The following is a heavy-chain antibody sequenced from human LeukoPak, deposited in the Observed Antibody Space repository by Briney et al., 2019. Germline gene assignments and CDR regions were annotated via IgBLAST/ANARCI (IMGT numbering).Heavy chain of an antibody. D-gene: IGHD1-1*01. CDR1: GFTFSSYG. J-gene: IGHJ4*02. CDR2: IWYDGSNK. Sequence: PGRSLRLSCEASGFTFSSYGMHWVRQAPGKGLEWVAVIWYDGSNKYYADSVKGRFTISRDNSKNTLYLQMNSLRAEDTAVYYCARDGGQRTMDWGQGTLVTVSS. V-gene: IGHV3-33*01. CDR3: ARDGGQRTMD.